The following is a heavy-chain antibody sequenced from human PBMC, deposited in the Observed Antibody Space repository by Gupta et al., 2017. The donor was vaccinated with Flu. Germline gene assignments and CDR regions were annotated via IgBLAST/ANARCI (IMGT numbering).Heavy chain of an antibody. J-gene: IGHJ4*02. D-gene: IGHD1-1*01. CDR3: TTDLNWKAD. Sequence: GGGLVQPGESLRLSCAASGFTFSERWMTWVRQAPGKGLECLANIKPDGSEKYYLDSVKGRFTISRDNAKNSLFLQMNSLRAEDTAVYFCTTDLNWKADWGQGTLVTVSS. CDR2: IKPDGSEK. V-gene: IGHV3-7*01. CDR1: GFTFSERW.